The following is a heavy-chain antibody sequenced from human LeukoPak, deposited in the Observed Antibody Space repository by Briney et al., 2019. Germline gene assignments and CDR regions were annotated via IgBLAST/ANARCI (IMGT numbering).Heavy chain of an antibody. D-gene: IGHD3-22*01. CDR3: ARLFLLGYYDSSGYPPRGFDY. Sequence: ASVKVSCKVSGYTLTELSMHWVRQAPGKGLEWMGGFDPEDGETIYAQKFQGRVTMTEDTSTDTAYVELSSLRSEDTAVYYCARLFLLGYYDSSGYPPRGFDYWGQGTLVTVSS. J-gene: IGHJ4*02. V-gene: IGHV1-24*01. CDR2: FDPEDGET. CDR1: GYTLTELS.